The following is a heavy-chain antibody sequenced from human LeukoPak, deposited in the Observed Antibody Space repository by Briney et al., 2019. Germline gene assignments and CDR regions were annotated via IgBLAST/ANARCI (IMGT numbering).Heavy chain of an antibody. J-gene: IGHJ6*02. V-gene: IGHV1-69*13. CDR2: IIPIFGTA. CDR3: ASPLAYCGGDCYSPGTARPVAVNHYGMDV. D-gene: IGHD2-21*02. Sequence: GASVKVSCKASGGTFSSYAISWVRQAPGQGLEWMGGIIPIFGTANYAQKFQGRVTITADESTSTAYMELSSLRSEDTAVYYCASPLAYCGGDCYSPGTARPVAVNHYGMDVWGQGTTVTVSS. CDR1: GGTFSSYA.